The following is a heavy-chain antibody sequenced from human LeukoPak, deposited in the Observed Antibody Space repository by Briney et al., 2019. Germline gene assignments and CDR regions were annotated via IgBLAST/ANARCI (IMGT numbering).Heavy chain of an antibody. CDR2: INPNSGGT. CDR3: ARVNSGSYYHYYYMDV. Sequence: ASVKVSCKASGYTFTGYYMHWVRQAPGQGLEWMGWINPNSGGTNYAQKLQGRVTMTTDTSTSTAYMELRSLRSDDTAVYYCARVNSGSYYHYYYMDVWGKGTTVTVSS. D-gene: IGHD1-26*01. J-gene: IGHJ6*03. V-gene: IGHV1-2*02. CDR1: GYTFTGYY.